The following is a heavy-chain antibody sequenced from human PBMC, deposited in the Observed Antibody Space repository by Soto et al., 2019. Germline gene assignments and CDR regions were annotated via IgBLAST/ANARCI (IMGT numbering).Heavy chain of an antibody. V-gene: IGHV3-30-3*01. J-gene: IGHJ4*02. Sequence: GESLKISCAASGFTFSSYAMHWVRQAPGKGLEWVAVISYDGSNKYYADSVKGRFTISRDNSKNTLYLQMNSLRAEDTAVYYCARDGPPFDYWGQGTLVTISS. CDR3: ARDGPPFDY. CDR2: ISYDGSNK. CDR1: GFTFSSYA.